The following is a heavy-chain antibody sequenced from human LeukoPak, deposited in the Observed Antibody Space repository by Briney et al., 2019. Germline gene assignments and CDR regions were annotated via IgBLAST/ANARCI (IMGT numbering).Heavy chain of an antibody. D-gene: IGHD1-26*01. CDR3: ARDLSGGPFDY. CDR1: GGSFSGYY. Sequence: SETLSLTCAVYGGSFSGYYWSWIRQPPGRGLEWIGETKHTGSTNYNPSLTSRVTISVDKSTNQFSLKLSSVPAADTAVYYCARDLSGGPFDYWGQGTLVTVSS. CDR2: TKHTGST. J-gene: IGHJ4*02. V-gene: IGHV4-34*01.